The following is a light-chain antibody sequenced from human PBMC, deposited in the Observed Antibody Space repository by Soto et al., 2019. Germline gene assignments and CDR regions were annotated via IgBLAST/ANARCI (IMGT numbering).Light chain of an antibody. J-gene: IGLJ1*01. CDR1: SSDVGGYDY. Sequence: QSVLTQPLSVSGSPGQSVTISCTGTSSDVGGYDYVSWYQQHPGKAPKLMIYDVTKWPSGVLDRFSGSKSGNTASLTISGLQAEDEADYYCCSYSGTYSFRVFGTGTKVTVL. V-gene: IGLV2-11*01. CDR2: DVT. CDR3: CSYSGTYSFRV.